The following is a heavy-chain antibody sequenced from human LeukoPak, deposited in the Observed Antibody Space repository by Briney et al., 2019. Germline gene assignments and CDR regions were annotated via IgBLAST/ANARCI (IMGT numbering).Heavy chain of an antibody. CDR3: ARVGGIVVVPAAMFWFDP. D-gene: IGHD2-2*01. J-gene: IGHJ5*02. V-gene: IGHV1-18*01. CDR2: ISAYNGNT. Sequence: ASVKVSCKASGYTFTSYGISWVRQAPGQGLEWMGWISAYNGNTNYAQKLQGRVTMTTDTSTSTAYMELRSLRSDDTAVYYCARVGGIVVVPAAMFWFDPWGQETLVTVSS. CDR1: GYTFTSYG.